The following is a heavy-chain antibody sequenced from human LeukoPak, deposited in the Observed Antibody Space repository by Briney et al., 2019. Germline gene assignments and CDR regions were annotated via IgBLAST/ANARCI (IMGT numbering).Heavy chain of an antibody. CDR1: GFTFSSCA. Sequence: GGSLRLSCAASGFTFSSCAMSWVRQAPGKGLEWVSAISGSGGSTYYADSVKGRFTISRDNSKNTLYLQMNSLRAEDTAVYYCAKDPSIAAARQYFDYWGQGTLVTVSS. V-gene: IGHV3-23*01. D-gene: IGHD6-13*01. CDR3: AKDPSIAAARQYFDY. J-gene: IGHJ4*02. CDR2: ISGSGGST.